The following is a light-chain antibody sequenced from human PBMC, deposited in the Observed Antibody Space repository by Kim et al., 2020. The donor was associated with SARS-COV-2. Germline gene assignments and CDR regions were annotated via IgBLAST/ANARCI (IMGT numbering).Light chain of an antibody. Sequence: ERATLSGRASQCVSSSYLAWYQQKPDQAPRLLIYGASSRATGIPYRFSGSGSGTDFTLTISRLEPEDFALYYCQQYGSSPLTFGGGTKVDIK. CDR3: QQYGSSPLT. V-gene: IGKV3-20*01. J-gene: IGKJ4*01. CDR2: GAS. CDR1: QCVSSSY.